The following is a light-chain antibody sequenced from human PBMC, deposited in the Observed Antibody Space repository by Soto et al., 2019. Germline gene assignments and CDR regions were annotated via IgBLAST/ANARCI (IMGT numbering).Light chain of an antibody. CDR1: QSVSSSY. Sequence: EVVLTQSPVTLSLSPGERATLSCRASQSVSSSYLAWYQQKPGQAPRLLIYGASSRATGIPERFSGSGSGTDFTLTISRLEPEAFAVYYCQQYDTSIWAYTFGQGTKLEIK. J-gene: IGKJ2*01. CDR2: GAS. V-gene: IGKV3-20*01. CDR3: QQYDTSIWAYT.